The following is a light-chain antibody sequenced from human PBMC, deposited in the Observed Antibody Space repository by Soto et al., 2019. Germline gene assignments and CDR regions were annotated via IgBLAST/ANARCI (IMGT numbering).Light chain of an antibody. CDR3: QQYTKWPLT. J-gene: IGKJ4*01. CDR2: SAS. V-gene: IGKV3-15*01. CDR1: QSVYTT. Sequence: EIVMTQSPATLSVSPGERATLSCRASQSVYTTLAWYQQRPGQAPRLLIYSASTRATGIPARFSGSGSGTEFTLTISSLQSEDFAVYFCQQYTKWPLTFGGGTTVEIK.